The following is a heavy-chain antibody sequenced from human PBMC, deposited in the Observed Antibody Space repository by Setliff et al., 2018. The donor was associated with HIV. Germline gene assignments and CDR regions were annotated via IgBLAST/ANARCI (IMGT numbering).Heavy chain of an antibody. Sequence: ASVKVSCKASGYSFTNYAMHWVRQAPGQRLEWMGWINVGNDNTKYAQKFQGRVTMTRDTSISTAYMELSRLRSDDTAVYYCARIGSGSYPYDYWGQGTLVTVSS. CDR1: GYSFTNYA. J-gene: IGHJ4*02. CDR2: INVGNDNT. D-gene: IGHD3-10*01. V-gene: IGHV1-3*01. CDR3: ARIGSGSYPYDY.